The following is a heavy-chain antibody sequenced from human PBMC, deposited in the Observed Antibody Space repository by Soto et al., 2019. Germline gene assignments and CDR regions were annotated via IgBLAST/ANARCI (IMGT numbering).Heavy chain of an antibody. CDR2: ISAYNGNT. CDR1: GYTFTSYG. J-gene: IGHJ5*02. D-gene: IGHD3-10*01. CDR3: ARDGDYYYGSGSPGWFDP. Sequence: ASVKVSCKASGYTFTSYGISWVRQAPGQGLEWMGWISAYNGNTNYAQKLQGRVTMTTDTSTSTAYMELRSLRSDDTAVYYCARDGDYYYGSGSPGWFDPWAREPWSPSPQ. V-gene: IGHV1-18*04.